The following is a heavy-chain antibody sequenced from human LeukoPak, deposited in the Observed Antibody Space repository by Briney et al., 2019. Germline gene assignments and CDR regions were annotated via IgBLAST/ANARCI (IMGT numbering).Heavy chain of an antibody. CDR1: GYTFTSYY. J-gene: IGHJ4*02. V-gene: IGHV1-46*01. Sequence: ASVKVSCKASGYTFTSYYMHWVRQAPGRGLEWMGIINPSGGSTSYAQKFQGRVTMTRDTSTSTVYMELSSLRSEDTAVYYCARAVAFLLTAGYYFDYWGQGTLVTVSS. D-gene: IGHD6-25*01. CDR2: INPSGGST. CDR3: ARAVAFLLTAGYYFDY.